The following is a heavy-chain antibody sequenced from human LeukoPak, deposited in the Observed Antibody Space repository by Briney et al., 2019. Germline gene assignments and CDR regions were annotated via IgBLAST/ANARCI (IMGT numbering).Heavy chain of an antibody. CDR2: ISSSGSTI. V-gene: IGHV3-48*03. Sequence: GGSLRLSCGASGFIFRKSWMTWVRQSPGKGLEWVSYISSSGSTIYYADSVKGRFTISRDNAKNSLYLQMNSLRAEDTAVYYCAELGITMIGGVWGKGTTVTISS. CDR1: GFIFRKSW. J-gene: IGHJ6*04. D-gene: IGHD3-10*02. CDR3: AELGITMIGGV.